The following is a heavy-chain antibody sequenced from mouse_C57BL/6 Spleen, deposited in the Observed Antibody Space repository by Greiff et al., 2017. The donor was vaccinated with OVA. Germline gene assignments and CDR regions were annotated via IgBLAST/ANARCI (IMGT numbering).Heavy chain of an antibody. V-gene: IGHV5-16*01. CDR3: AREKTVVAHWYFDV. J-gene: IGHJ1*03. D-gene: IGHD1-1*01. CDR2: INYDGSST. CDR1: GFTFSDYY. Sequence: EVMLVESEGGLVQPGSSMKLSCTASGFTFSDYYMAWVRQVPEKGLEWVANINYDGSSTYYLDSLQSRFIISRDNAKNILYLQMSSLKSEDTATYYCAREKTVVAHWYFDVWGTGTTVTVSS.